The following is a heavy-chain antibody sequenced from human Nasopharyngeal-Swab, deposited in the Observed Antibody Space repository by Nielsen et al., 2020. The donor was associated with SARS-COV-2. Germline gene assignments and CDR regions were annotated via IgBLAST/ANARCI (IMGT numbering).Heavy chain of an antibody. J-gene: IGHJ4*02. V-gene: IGHV4-61*02. Sequence: SETLSLTCTVSGGSISSGSYYWSWIRQPAGKGLEWIGRIYTSGSTNYNPSLKSRVTISVDTSKNQFSLKLSSVTAADTAVYYCAREGLLWFGDQKVAAYFDYWGQGTLVTVSS. CDR2: IYTSGST. D-gene: IGHD3-10*01. CDR3: AREGLLWFGDQKVAAYFDY. CDR1: GGSISSGSYY.